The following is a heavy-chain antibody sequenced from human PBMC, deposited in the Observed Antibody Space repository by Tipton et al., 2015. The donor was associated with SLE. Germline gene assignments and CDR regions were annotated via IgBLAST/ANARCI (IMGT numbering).Heavy chain of an antibody. D-gene: IGHD4-17*01. V-gene: IGHV4-34*01. J-gene: IGHJ4*02. Sequence: TLSLTCAVYGGPFSGYYWSWIRQPPGKGLEWIGEINHSGSTNYDPSLKSRVTISVDTSKKQFSLKVSSVTAADTAVYYCARVADDYGDPYYFDYWGQGTLVTVSS. CDR2: INHSGST. CDR3: ARVADDYGDPYYFDY. CDR1: GGPFSGYY.